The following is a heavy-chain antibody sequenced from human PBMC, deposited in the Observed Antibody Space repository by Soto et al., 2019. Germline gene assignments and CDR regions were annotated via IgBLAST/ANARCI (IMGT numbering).Heavy chain of an antibody. CDR2: IDTSGGNT. Sequence: EVRMLESGGGLVQPGGSLGLSCTVSGLTFGNYGMSWVRQAPGKGLQWVSTIDTSGGNTYYADSVKGRFTISRDNSKKTLYLQLSSLRDDDTAVYYCASDYWGQGTLVTVSS. CDR1: GLTFGNYG. J-gene: IGHJ4*02. V-gene: IGHV3-23*05. CDR3: ASDY.